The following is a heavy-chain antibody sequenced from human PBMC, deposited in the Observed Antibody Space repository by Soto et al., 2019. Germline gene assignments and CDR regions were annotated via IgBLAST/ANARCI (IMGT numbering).Heavy chain of an antibody. J-gene: IGHJ5*02. V-gene: IGHV1-46*01. CDR3: ARAGSSQRERYSSWFDP. D-gene: IGHD1-1*01. Sequence: QVQLVQSGAEVKKPGASVKVSCKASGYTFTSYYMHWVRQAPGQGLEWMGIINPSGGSTSYAQKFQGRVTMTRDTSTSTVYMELSSLSSEDTAVYYCARAGSSQRERYSSWFDPWGQGTLVTVSS. CDR2: INPSGGST. CDR1: GYTFTSYY.